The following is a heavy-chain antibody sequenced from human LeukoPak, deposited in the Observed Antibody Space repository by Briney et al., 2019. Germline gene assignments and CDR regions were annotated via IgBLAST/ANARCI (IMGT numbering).Heavy chain of an antibody. V-gene: IGHV4-59*12. Sequence: SSETLSLTCTVSGGSISSYYWSWIRQPPGKGLEWIGYIYYSGSTNYNPSLKSRVTISVDTSKNQFSLKLSSVTAADTAVYYCASFSGGYYYYAMDVWGQGTTVIVSS. J-gene: IGHJ6*02. CDR2: IYYSGST. CDR1: GGSISSYY. D-gene: IGHD1-26*01. CDR3: ASFSGGYYYYAMDV.